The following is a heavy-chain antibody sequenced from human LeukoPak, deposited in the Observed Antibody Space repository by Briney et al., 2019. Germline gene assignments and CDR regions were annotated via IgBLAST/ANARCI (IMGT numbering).Heavy chain of an antibody. J-gene: IGHJ6*03. V-gene: IGHV3-23*01. Sequence: GGSLRLSCAASGFTFSSYAMSWVRQAPGKGLEWVSAISGSGGSTYYADSVKGRFTISRDNSKNTLYLRMNSLRAEDTAVYYCAKGVRFADYYYMDVWGKGTTVTVSS. CDR1: GFTFSSYA. D-gene: IGHD3-3*01. CDR3: AKGVRFADYYYMDV. CDR2: ISGSGGST.